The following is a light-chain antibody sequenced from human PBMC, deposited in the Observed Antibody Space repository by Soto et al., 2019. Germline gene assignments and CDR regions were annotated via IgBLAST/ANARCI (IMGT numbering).Light chain of an antibody. Sequence: DIQMTQSPSTLSASVGDRVTITCRASQNINNWLAWYQQKPGKAPNLLIYQASTLESGVPSRFSASRSGTEFNLTISSLKADDFATYCCQQHNDYPLTFGGGTKVEIK. CDR3: QQHNDYPLT. CDR1: QNINNW. J-gene: IGKJ4*01. V-gene: IGKV1-5*03. CDR2: QAS.